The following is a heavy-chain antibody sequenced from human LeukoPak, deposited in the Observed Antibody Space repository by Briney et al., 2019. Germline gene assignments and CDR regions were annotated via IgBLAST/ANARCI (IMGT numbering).Heavy chain of an antibody. V-gene: IGHV3-21*01. J-gene: IGHJ6*02. CDR3: ARGGMGANSQEYFYYGMDV. CDR1: GGSVSSGSYY. Sequence: ETLSLTCTVSGGSVSSGSYYWSWIRQPPGKGLEWVSSISRTSSYIYYADSVKGRFTLSRDNGKNSLYLQMNSLRAEDTAVYYCARGGMGANSQEYFYYGMDVWGQGTTVTVSS. D-gene: IGHD2-8*01. CDR2: ISRTSSYI.